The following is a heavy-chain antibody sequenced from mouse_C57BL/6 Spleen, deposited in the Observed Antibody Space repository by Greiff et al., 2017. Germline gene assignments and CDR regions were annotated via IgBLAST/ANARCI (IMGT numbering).Heavy chain of an antibody. V-gene: IGHV1-80*01. CDR1: GYAFSSYW. J-gene: IGHJ1*03. Sequence: QVQLKESGAELVKPGASVKISCKASGYAFSSYWMNWVKQRPGKGLEWIGQIYPGDGDTKYNVQFKGKATLTADKSSSTAYSQLSSLTSEDSAVYFVTGRVFTTVVQGYFDVWGTGTTVTVSS. D-gene: IGHD1-1*01. CDR2: IYPGDGDT. CDR3: TGRVFTTVVQGYFDV.